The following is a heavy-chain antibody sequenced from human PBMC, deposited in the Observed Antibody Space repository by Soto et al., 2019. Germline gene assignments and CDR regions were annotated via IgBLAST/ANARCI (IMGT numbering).Heavy chain of an antibody. CDR2: IWYDGSNK. J-gene: IGHJ4*02. Sequence: ESGGGVVQPGRSLRLSCAASGFTFSSYGMHWVRQAPGKGLEWVAVIWYDGSNKYYADSVKGRFTISRDNSKNTLYLQMNSLRAEDTAVYYCARADIVVVPAAKSTDFDYWGQGTLVTVSS. CDR1: GFTFSSYG. V-gene: IGHV3-33*01. D-gene: IGHD2-2*01. CDR3: ARADIVVVPAAKSTDFDY.